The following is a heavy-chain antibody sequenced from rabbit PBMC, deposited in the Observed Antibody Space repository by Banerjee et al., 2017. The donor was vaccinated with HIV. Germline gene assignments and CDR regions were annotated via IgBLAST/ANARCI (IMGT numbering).Heavy chain of an antibody. V-gene: IGHV1S40*01. CDR1: GFDFNSYY. CDR3: ARDLAGVIGWNFNL. CDR2: INTISGGT. D-gene: IGHD4-1*01. J-gene: IGHJ4*01. Sequence: QSVEESGGRLVQPGGSLTLSCKASGFDFNSYYISWVRQAPGKGLEWIACINTISGGTYYASWAKGRFTISKTSSTTVTLQMTSLTAADTATYLCARDLAGVIGWNFNLWGQGTLVTVS.